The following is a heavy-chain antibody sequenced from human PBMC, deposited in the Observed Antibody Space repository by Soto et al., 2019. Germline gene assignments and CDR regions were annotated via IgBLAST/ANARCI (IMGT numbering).Heavy chain of an antibody. V-gene: IGHV4-30-4*01. Sequence: LSLTCTVSGASINSGDYYWSWIRQPPGKGLEWIGYIYYSGSTYYNPSLKSRVTISVDTSKNQFSLKLSSVTAADTAVYYCAGFSEVAATEINWFDPWGQGNLVTVSS. CDR2: IYYSGST. CDR3: AGFSEVAATEINWFDP. J-gene: IGHJ5*02. CDR1: GASINSGDYY. D-gene: IGHD2-15*01.